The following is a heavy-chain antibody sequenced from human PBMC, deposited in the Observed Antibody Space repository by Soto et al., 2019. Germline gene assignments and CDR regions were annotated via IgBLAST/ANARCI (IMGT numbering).Heavy chain of an antibody. D-gene: IGHD2-2*01. CDR1: GFTVGNNY. Sequence: EVQLVESGGGLVQPGGSLRLSCAVSGFTVGNNYMCWVRQAPGKGLEWVSLIYSGGTTNYADSVKGRFTISRDSSRNTVYLQMNSVKADDTAVYYCTRRAYPSDYWGQGTLVTVSS. J-gene: IGHJ4*02. V-gene: IGHV3-66*01. CDR3: TRRAYPSDY. CDR2: IYSGGTT.